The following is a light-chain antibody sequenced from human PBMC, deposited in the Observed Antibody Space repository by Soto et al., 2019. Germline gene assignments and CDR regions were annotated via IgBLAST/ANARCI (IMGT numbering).Light chain of an antibody. CDR2: DAS. Sequence: EIVSTQSPATLSLSPGERATLSCRASQSVSTYLAWYQQKPGQAPRLLIYDASNRATGIPARFSGSGSGTDFTLTISSLEPEDFAVYYCHQRSYWPPWTFGQGTKVDI. J-gene: IGKJ1*01. CDR1: QSVSTY. V-gene: IGKV3-11*01. CDR3: HQRSYWPPWT.